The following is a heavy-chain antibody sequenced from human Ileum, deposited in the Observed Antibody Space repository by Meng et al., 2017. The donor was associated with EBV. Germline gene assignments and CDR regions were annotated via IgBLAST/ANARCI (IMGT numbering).Heavy chain of an antibody. V-gene: IGHV4-39*07. CDR1: GAPISRNPYY. J-gene: IGHJ1*01. CDR2: IFNSGST. CDR3: ARDYSSSWYSGGFFKY. D-gene: IGHD6-13*01. Sequence: QESGPVLVNPSGHLALPSPFSGAPISRNPYYWGWIPQPPGKGLEWIGNIFNSGSTSYSPSLKSRVTISVDTSKNQFSLKLSSVTAADTAVYYCARDYSSSWYSGGFFKYWGQGILVTVSS.